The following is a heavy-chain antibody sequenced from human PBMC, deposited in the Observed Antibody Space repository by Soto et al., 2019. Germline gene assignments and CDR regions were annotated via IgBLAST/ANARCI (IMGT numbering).Heavy chain of an antibody. D-gene: IGHD3-10*01. J-gene: IGHJ4*02. CDR2: IYYSGST. V-gene: IGHV4-39*01. CDR1: GGSISSSSYY. Sequence: QLQLQESGPGLVKPSETLSLTCTVSGGSISSSSYYWGWIRQPPGKGLEWIGSIYYSGSTYYNPSLKSRVTISVATSKNQFSMKXXXXXXXXXXXXXXXXXXXXXXXXXGVHESNDYWGQGTLVTVSS. CDR3: XXXXXXXXXXXGVHESNDY.